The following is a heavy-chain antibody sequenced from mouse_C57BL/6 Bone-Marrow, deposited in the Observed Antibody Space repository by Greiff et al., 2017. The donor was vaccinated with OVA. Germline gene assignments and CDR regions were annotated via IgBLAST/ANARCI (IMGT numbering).Heavy chain of an antibody. Sequence: VQLQQPGAELVKPGASVKLSCKASGYTFTSYWITWVKQRPGQGLEWIGDIYPGSGSTNYNEKFKSKATLTVDTSSSTAYMPLSSLTSEDSAVYYCASRISGYVRYAMDYWGQGTSVTVSS. V-gene: IGHV1-55*01. CDR1: GYTFTSYW. D-gene: IGHD3-2*02. CDR3: ASRISGYVRYAMDY. J-gene: IGHJ4*01. CDR2: IYPGSGST.